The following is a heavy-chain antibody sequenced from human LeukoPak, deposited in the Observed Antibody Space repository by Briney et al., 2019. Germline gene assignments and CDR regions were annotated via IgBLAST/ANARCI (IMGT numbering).Heavy chain of an antibody. CDR1: GGSISSGDYY. Sequence: SETLSLTCTVSGGSISSGDYYWSWIRQPPGKGLEWIGYIYHSGSTNYNPSLKSRVTISVDTSKNQFSLKLSSVTAADTAVYYCATGGYSYGWYYFDYWGQGTLVTVSS. V-gene: IGHV4-30-4*08. CDR3: ATGGYSYGWYYFDY. J-gene: IGHJ4*02. CDR2: IYHSGST. D-gene: IGHD5-18*01.